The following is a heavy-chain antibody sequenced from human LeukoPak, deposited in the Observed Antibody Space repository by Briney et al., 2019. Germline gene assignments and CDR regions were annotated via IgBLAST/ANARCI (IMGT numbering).Heavy chain of an antibody. CDR1: GFTFSNYW. CDR3: AKDRTRQAY. Sequence: GGSLRLSCAASGFTFSNYWMSWVRQTPGKGLEWVANIKEDGSDKYYVDSLKGRFTISRDNAKNTLYLQMNSLRAEDTAVYYCAKDRTRQAYWGQGTLVTVSS. CDR2: IKEDGSDK. D-gene: IGHD3-3*01. J-gene: IGHJ4*02. V-gene: IGHV3-7*03.